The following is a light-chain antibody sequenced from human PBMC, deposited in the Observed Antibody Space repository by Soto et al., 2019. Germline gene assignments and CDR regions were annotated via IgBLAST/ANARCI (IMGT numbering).Light chain of an antibody. J-gene: IGKJ2*01. CDR2: GAS. Sequence: EMVLTQSPGTLSLYPGERATLSCRASQSVSSSSLAWYQQKPGQAPRLLIYGASSRATGIPDRVSGSGSGTDFTLTISKLEPEDFAVYYCQQYGSSPRTFGQGPKKEIK. CDR1: QSVSSSS. CDR3: QQYGSSPRT. V-gene: IGKV3-20*01.